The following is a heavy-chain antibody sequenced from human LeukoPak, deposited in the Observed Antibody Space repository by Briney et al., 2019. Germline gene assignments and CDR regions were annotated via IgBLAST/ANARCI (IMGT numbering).Heavy chain of an antibody. CDR1: GYSISSGYY. CDR2: IYHSGST. V-gene: IGHV4-38-2*02. Sequence: SETLSLTCTVSGYSISSGYYWGWIRQPPGKGLEWIGSIYHSGSTYYNPSLKSRVTISVDTSKNQFSLKLSSVTAADTAVYYCARHRALDYYDSSGYPTDYWGQGTLVTVSS. J-gene: IGHJ4*02. D-gene: IGHD3-22*01. CDR3: ARHRALDYYDSSGYPTDY.